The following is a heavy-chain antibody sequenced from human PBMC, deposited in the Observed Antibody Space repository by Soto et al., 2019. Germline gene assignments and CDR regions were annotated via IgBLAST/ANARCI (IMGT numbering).Heavy chain of an antibody. Sequence: PSETLSLTCTVSGASISGYYWSWIRKSAGKGLEWIGRIYATGTTDYNPSLKSRVMMSVDTSKKQFSLRLRSVTAADTVVYYCVRDGTKTLRDWFDSWGQGMSVTVSS. CDR1: GASISGYY. CDR3: VRDGTKTLRDWFDS. CDR2: IYATGTT. D-gene: IGHD1-1*01. V-gene: IGHV4-4*07. J-gene: IGHJ5*01.